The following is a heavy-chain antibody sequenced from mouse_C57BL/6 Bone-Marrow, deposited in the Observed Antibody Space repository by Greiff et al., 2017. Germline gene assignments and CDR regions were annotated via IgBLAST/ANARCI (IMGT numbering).Heavy chain of an antibody. V-gene: IGHV1-54*01. J-gene: IGHJ1*03. CDR3: AREGERGWYFDV. CDR2: INPGSGGT. CDR1: GYAFTNYL. Sequence: VQLQQSGAELVRPGTSVKVSCKASGYAFTNYLIEWVKQRPGQGLEWIGVINPGSGGTNYNEKFKGKATLTADKSSSTAYMQLSSLTSEDSAVYFCAREGERGWYFDVWGTGTTVTVSS.